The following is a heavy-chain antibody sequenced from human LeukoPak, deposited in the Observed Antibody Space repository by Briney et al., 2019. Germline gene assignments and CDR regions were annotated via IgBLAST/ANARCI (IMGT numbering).Heavy chain of an antibody. D-gene: IGHD6-6*01. V-gene: IGHV3-72*01. Sequence: GGSLRLSCAASGFIFSNYNMNWVRQAPGKGLEWIGHTGNKANSYTTEYAASAKGRFSISRDDSKNSLYLQMNSLKTEDTAVYYCGRGGYSSSSFYGMDVWGQGTTVTVSS. CDR1: GFIFSNYN. CDR2: TGNKANSYTT. CDR3: GRGGYSSSSFYGMDV. J-gene: IGHJ6*02.